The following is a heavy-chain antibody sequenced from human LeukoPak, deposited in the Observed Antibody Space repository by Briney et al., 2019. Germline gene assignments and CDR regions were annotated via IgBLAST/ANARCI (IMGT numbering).Heavy chain of an antibody. CDR2: INHSGST. CDR3: ARGTYTVLRYFDWLFRPYYFDY. D-gene: IGHD3-9*01. Sequence: SETLSLTCTVSGDSISTSNSYWGWIRQPPGKGLEWIGEINHSGSTNYNPSLKSRVTISVDTSKNQFSLKLSSVTAADTAVYYCARGTYTVLRYFDWLFRPYYFDYWGQGTLVTVSS. CDR1: GDSISTSNSY. J-gene: IGHJ4*02. V-gene: IGHV4-39*07.